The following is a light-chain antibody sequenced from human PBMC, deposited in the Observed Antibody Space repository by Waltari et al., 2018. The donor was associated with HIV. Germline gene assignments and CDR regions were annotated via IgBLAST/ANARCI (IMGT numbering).Light chain of an antibody. Sequence: SYVLTQSPSVSVAPGKTARITRGGQNIGSKSVNWYQQQPGQAPVMVIYHYTDRPSGIPDRFSGSNSEDTATLTIRRVEAGDEADYYCQVWDTNTDQYVIFGGGTNLAV. CDR3: QVWDTNTDQYVI. CDR2: HYT. CDR1: NIGSKS. J-gene: IGLJ2*01. V-gene: IGLV3-21*01.